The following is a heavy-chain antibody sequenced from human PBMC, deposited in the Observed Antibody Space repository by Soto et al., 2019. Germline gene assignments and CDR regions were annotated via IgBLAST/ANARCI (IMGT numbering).Heavy chain of an antibody. J-gene: IGHJ4*02. D-gene: IGHD6-19*01. CDR2: IYYSGST. V-gene: IGHV4-31*03. CDR3: AIQGGVRDGWPFDY. Sequence: SETLSLTCTVSGGSISSGGYYWNWIRQHPGKGLEWIGYIYYSGSTNYNPSLKSRINISVDTSKNQFSLKLSSVTAADTAVYYCAIQGGVRDGWPFDYWGQGTLVTVSS. CDR1: GGSISSGGYY.